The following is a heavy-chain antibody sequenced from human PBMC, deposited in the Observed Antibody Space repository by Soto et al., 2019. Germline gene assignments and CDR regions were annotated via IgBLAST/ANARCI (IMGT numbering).Heavy chain of an antibody. Sequence: EVQLVESGGDLVQPGGSLRLSCAASGFTFSYYWMHWVRHPPGKGLVWVSRIHSDGSATTYADSVKGRFTISRDDAKNRLYLQMNSLTADDTAVYYCARGDRGAFDDWGQGTLVTVSS. D-gene: IGHD3-10*01. V-gene: IGHV3-74*01. CDR3: ARGDRGAFDD. J-gene: IGHJ4*02. CDR1: GFTFSYYW. CDR2: IHSDGSAT.